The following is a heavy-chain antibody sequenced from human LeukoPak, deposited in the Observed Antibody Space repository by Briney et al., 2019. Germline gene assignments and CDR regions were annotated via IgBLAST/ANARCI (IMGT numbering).Heavy chain of an antibody. D-gene: IGHD3-9*01. V-gene: IGHV3-23*01. CDR1: GFTLSSYA. CDR3: AKTYYDILTGAFDI. Sequence: GGSLRLSCPAAGFTLSSYAMSWVRQAAGKGLEWVAGISGSGGRTYYGDSVKGRFTISRDNSKNTLYMQVNRLRSEGPAVNYCAKTYYDILTGAFDIWGQGTMVTVSS. J-gene: IGHJ3*02. CDR2: ISGSGGRT.